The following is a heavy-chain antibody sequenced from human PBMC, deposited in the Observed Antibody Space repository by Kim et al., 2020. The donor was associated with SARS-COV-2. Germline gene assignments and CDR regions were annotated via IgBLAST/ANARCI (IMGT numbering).Heavy chain of an antibody. Sequence: GSAYYADSVKGRFTISRDNSKNALYLQMNGLRAEDTAVYYCTAKWGFFDYWGQGTLVTVSS. D-gene: IGHD3-16*01. CDR2: GSA. V-gene: IGHV3-53*01. J-gene: IGHJ4*02. CDR3: TAKWGFFDY.